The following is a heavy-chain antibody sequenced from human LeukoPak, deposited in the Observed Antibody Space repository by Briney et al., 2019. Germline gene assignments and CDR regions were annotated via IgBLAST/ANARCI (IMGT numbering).Heavy chain of an antibody. Sequence: SQTLSLTCAVSGASISSGRYYWSWIRQPAGKGLEWIGRIYASGSTNYNPSLKSRVTISGDTAKNQFFLKLSSVTAADTAIYYCARDLSGTGATTLAYWGQGILVTVSS. D-gene: IGHD1-26*01. CDR3: ARDLSGTGATTLAY. V-gene: IGHV4-61*02. CDR2: IYASGST. CDR1: GASISSGRYY. J-gene: IGHJ4*02.